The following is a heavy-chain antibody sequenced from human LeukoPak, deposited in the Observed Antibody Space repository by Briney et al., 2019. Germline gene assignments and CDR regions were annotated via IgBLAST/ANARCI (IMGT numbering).Heavy chain of an antibody. CDR1: DYTFSTYV. CDR2: ISPYKGNA. V-gene: IGHV1-18*01. CDR3: ATAQDYGEYVLGYFDY. Sequence: ASVKVSCKASDYTFSTYVISWVRQAPGQGPDWMGSISPYKGNAIYAQKLQGRVTMTTDTSTGTAYMEPWSLTSDDTAVYYCATAQDYGEYVLGYFDYWRQRTLVTVSS. J-gene: IGHJ4*02. D-gene: IGHD4-17*01.